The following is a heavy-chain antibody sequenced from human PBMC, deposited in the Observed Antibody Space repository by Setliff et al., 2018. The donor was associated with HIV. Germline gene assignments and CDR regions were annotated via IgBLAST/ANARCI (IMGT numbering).Heavy chain of an antibody. Sequence: ASVKVSCKASGYTFTSYGISWVRQAPGKRPEWMGWLNAGYGNTKYSQKLQGRVTITRDISASTAYMELSSLRSEDTAVYYCARSGLVYDDVLTGPPTDYWGQGTLVTVSS. CDR3: ARSGLVYDDVLTGPPTDY. CDR1: GYTFTSYG. D-gene: IGHD3-9*01. CDR2: LNAGYGNT. V-gene: IGHV1-3*01. J-gene: IGHJ4*02.